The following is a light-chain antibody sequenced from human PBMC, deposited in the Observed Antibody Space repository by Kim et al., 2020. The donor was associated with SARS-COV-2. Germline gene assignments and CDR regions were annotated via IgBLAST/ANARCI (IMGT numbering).Light chain of an antibody. CDR3: QQYDNWPSYT. J-gene: IGKJ2*01. V-gene: IGKV3-15*01. CDR2: GAS. CDR1: QSVDSN. Sequence: EILMTQSPATLSVSPGERATLSCRTSQSVDSNLAWYQQKPGQAPRLIVYGASTRATGVPGRFTGSGSGTEFTLTVSSLQPEDFAVYYCQQYDNWPSYTFGQGTKLEI.